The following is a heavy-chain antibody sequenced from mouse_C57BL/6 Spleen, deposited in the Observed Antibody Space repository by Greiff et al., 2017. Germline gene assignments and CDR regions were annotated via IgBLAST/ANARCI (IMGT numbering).Heavy chain of an antibody. D-gene: IGHD3-2*02. Sequence: VQLQQSGPELVKPGASVKISCKASGYAFSSSWMNWVKQRPGKGLEWIGRIYPGDGDTNYNGKFKGKATLTADKSSSTAYMQRSSLTSEDSAVYFCAISGSGYVNFDYWGQGTTLAVSS. CDR1: GYAFSSSW. J-gene: IGHJ2*01. CDR2: IYPGDGDT. CDR3: AISGSGYVNFDY. V-gene: IGHV1-82*01.